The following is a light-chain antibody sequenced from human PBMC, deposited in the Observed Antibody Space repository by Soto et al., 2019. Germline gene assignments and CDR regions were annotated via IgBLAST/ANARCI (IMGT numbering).Light chain of an antibody. CDR2: DVS. Sequence: QSVLTQPRSVPGSPGQSVTISCTGTSSDVGGYNSVSWYQQHPGKTPKLIIFDVSRRPSGVPDRFSGSKSGTTASLTISGLQAEDEADYYCCSYADTSYVFGTGTKSPS. V-gene: IGLV2-11*01. J-gene: IGLJ1*01. CDR1: SSDVGGYNS. CDR3: CSYADTSYV.